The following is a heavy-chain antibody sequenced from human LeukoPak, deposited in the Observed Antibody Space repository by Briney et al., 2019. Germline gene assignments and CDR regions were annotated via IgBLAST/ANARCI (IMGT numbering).Heavy chain of an antibody. CDR1: GGSISSYY. D-gene: IGHD3-22*01. Sequence: SETLSLTCTVSGGSISSYYWSWIRQPPGKGLEWIGYIYISGSTDYNPSLKSRVTISLDTSKNLFSLKLGSLTAADTAVYYCARHRGYERTGYYFLDAFDFWGQGTMVTVSS. J-gene: IGHJ3*01. V-gene: IGHV4-4*09. CDR2: IYISGST. CDR3: ARHRGYERTGYYFLDAFDF.